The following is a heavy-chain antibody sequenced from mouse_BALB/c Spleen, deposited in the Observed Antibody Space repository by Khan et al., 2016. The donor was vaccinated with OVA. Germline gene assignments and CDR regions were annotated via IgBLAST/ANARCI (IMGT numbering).Heavy chain of an antibody. D-gene: IGHD2-14*01. CDR2: IFPGSGTP. V-gene: IGHV1-81*01. CDR1: GYTFTDYV. Sequence: QVQLQQSGPELVKPGASLKVSCKASGYTFTDYVIGWVRQRTSQGLEWIGDIFPGSGTPYYNENFKDKATLTADKSSNTAYMQLSSLTSDEAAYYFCARGGYSVFAYWGQGTLVTVSA. J-gene: IGHJ3*01. CDR3: ARGGYSVFAY.